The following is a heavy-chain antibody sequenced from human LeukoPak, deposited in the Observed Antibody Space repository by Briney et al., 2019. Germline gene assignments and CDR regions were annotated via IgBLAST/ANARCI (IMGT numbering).Heavy chain of an antibody. Sequence: PSETLSLTCAVYGGSFSGYYWSWIRQPPGKGLEWIGEINHSGSTNYNPSLKSRVTISVDTSKNQFSLKLSSVTAADTAFYYCARLGRADSGYYVAYDIWGQGTMVTVSS. CDR2: INHSGST. CDR3: ARLGRADSGYYVAYDI. J-gene: IGHJ3*02. V-gene: IGHV4-34*01. D-gene: IGHD3-22*01. CDR1: GGSFSGYY.